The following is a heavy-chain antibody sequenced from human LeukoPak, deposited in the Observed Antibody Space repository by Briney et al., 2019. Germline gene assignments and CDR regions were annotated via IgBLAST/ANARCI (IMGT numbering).Heavy chain of an antibody. CDR2: IQTNENT. CDR3: AKDRVDEVGATNYFDY. CDR1: GFTVSSSY. J-gene: IGHJ4*02. V-gene: IGHV3-66*03. D-gene: IGHD1-26*01. Sequence: GGSLRLSCAASGFTVSSSYMSWVRQAPGKGLEWVSLIQTNENTYYADSVKGRFTISRDNSKNTLYLQMNSLRAEDTAVYYCAKDRVDEVGATNYFDYWGQGTLVTVSS.